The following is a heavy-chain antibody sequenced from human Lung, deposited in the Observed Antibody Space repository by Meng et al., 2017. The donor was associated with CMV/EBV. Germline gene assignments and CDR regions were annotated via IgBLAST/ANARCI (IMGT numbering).Heavy chain of an antibody. D-gene: IGHD3-10*01. Sequence: GGSXRLXCAASGFTFSYYTMNWVRQAPGKGLEWVSSTTSEASYIFYADSVKGRFTVSRDKANNSLYLQMNSLKAEDTAVNYWARIFEHGGELPITPLGYCDMDVWXQGTXVTVSS. CDR1: GFTFSYYT. V-gene: IGHV3-21*01. CDR3: ARIFEHGGELPITPLGYCDMDV. J-gene: IGHJ6*02. CDR2: TTSEASYI.